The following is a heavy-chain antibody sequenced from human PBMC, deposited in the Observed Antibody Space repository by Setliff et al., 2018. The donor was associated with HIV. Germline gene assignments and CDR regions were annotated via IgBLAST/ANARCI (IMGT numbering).Heavy chain of an antibody. D-gene: IGHD2-8*01. J-gene: IGHJ5*02. V-gene: IGHV3-7*03. CDR2: ISPDGNRN. Sequence: GGSLRLSCAASGFAFNNFWMHWVRQAPGKGLEWVASISPDGNRNHCVGSVKGRFAASRDNAKSSLYLQMNSLRAEDAAVYYCARVLLRTNAVYGVVSNWFDPWGQGALVTVSS. CDR3: ARVLLRTNAVYGVVSNWFDP. CDR1: GFAFNNFW.